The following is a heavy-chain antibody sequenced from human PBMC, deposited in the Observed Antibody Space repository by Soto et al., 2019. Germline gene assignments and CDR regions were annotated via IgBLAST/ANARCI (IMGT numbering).Heavy chain of an antibody. CDR3: ASGYCSGGGCYRPYYYYGMDV. CDR2: IIPIFGTA. Sequence: QVQLVQSGAEVKKPGSSVKVSCKASGGTFSSYAISWVRQAPGQGLEWMGGIIPIFGTANYAQKFQGRVTITAEEATSTADMGLSRLRSEDTAVYYCASGYCSGGGCYRPYYYYGMDVWGQGTTVTVSS. J-gene: IGHJ6*02. CDR1: GGTFSSYA. D-gene: IGHD2-15*01. V-gene: IGHV1-69*12.